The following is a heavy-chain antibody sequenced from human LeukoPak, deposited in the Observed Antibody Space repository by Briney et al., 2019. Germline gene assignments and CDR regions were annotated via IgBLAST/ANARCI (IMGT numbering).Heavy chain of an antibody. Sequence: GGSLRLSCAASGFTFSSYAMSWVRQAPGKGLEWVSAISGSGGSTYYADSVKGRFTISRDNSKNTLYLQMDSLRAEDTAVYYCAKGGQEYQLLSYFDYWGQGTLVTVSS. CDR2: ISGSGGST. D-gene: IGHD2-2*01. CDR3: AKGGQEYQLLSYFDY. J-gene: IGHJ4*02. CDR1: GFTFSSYA. V-gene: IGHV3-23*01.